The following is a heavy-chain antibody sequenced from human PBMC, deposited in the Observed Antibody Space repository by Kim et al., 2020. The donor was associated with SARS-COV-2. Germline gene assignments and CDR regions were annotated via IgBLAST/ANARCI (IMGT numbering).Heavy chain of an antibody. J-gene: IGHJ5*01. V-gene: IGHV3-7*01. Sequence: ERNYVGSVKGRFTISRDNAKNSLYLQMNSLRVEDTAVYYCARGGYSNFDSWGQGTLVTVSS. CDR2: ER. D-gene: IGHD6-13*01. CDR3: ARGGYSNFDS.